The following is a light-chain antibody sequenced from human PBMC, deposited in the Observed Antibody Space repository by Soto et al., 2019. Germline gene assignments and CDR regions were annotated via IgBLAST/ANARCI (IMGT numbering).Light chain of an antibody. CDR2: EVS. V-gene: IGLV2-14*01. CDR3: SSFSSITREV. J-gene: IGLJ2*01. Sequence: QSALTQPASVSGSPGQSITISCTGTSSDVGGYSYVSWYQQHPGKTPKRMIYEVSNRPSGVSHRFSGSKSGNTASLTISGRQTEDEADYYCSSFSSITREVFGGGTKVTVL. CDR1: SSDVGGYSY.